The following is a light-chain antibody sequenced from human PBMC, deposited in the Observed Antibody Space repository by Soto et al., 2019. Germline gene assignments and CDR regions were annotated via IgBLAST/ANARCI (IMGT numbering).Light chain of an antibody. CDR3: NSYTTATTRV. V-gene: IGLV2-14*01. Sequence: QSALTQPASVSGSPGQSITISCPGTSSDVGAYNYVSWYQQHPGKAPKLMIFDVSNRPSGVSNRFSGSKSGNTASLTISGLQAEDEDDYYCNSYTTATTRVFGGGTKLTVL. J-gene: IGLJ3*02. CDR2: DVS. CDR1: SSDVGAYNY.